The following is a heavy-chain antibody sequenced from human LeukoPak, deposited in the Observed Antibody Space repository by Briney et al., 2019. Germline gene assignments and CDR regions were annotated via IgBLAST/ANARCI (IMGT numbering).Heavy chain of an antibody. CDR1: GFTFSSYS. CDR3: ARDLGQYYDTSDNWFDP. V-gene: IGHV3-21*01. J-gene: IGHJ5*02. Sequence: PGGSLRLSCAASGFTFSSYSMNWVRQAPGKGLEWVSSISSSSSYIYYADSVKGRFTISRDNAKNTLNLQMNSLRAEDTAVYYCARDLGQYYDTSDNWFDPWGQGTLATVSS. CDR2: ISSSSSYI. D-gene: IGHD3-22*01.